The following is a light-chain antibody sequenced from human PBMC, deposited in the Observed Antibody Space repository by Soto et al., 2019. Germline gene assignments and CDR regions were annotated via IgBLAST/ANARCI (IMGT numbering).Light chain of an antibody. J-gene: IGKJ3*01. CDR1: QSVSSN. V-gene: IGKV3-11*01. CDR2: DAS. Sequence: EKVMTQSPVTLSVSKGETATLSCRASQSVSSNLAWYQQKPGQAPSLLIYDASNRATGIPARFSGSGSGTDFTLTISGLEPEDFAIYYCQHRNNRPFSFGPGTKVD. CDR3: QHRNNRPFS.